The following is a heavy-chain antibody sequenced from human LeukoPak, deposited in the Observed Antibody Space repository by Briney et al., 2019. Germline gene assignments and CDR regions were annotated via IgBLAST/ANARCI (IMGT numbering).Heavy chain of an antibody. CDR3: AIDSGARGSYDSSGCLPFDY. V-gene: IGHV1-69*05. D-gene: IGHD3-22*01. CDR1: GGPFSSCA. Sequence: SVKVSCKASGGPFSSCAISWVPQAPGQGLEWMGRIIPIFGTANYAQKFQDRVTITTDKSARTPHMELRSLRSDDTGVEDSAIDSGARGSYDSSGCLPFDYWGQGTLVTVSP. CDR2: IIPIFGTA. J-gene: IGHJ4*02.